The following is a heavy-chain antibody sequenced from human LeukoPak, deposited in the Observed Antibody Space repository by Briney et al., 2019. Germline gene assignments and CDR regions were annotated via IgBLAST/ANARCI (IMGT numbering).Heavy chain of an antibody. Sequence: GASVKVSCKASGYTFSGYYMHWVRQAPGQGLEWMGWINPNSGGTNYAQKFQGRVTMTRDTSTSTAYMELSRLRSDDTAVYYCARVAYGCSSTSCYGGVDYWGQGTLVTVSS. CDR2: INPNSGGT. CDR1: GYTFSGYY. CDR3: ARVAYGCSSTSCYGGVDY. J-gene: IGHJ4*02. D-gene: IGHD2-2*01. V-gene: IGHV1-2*02.